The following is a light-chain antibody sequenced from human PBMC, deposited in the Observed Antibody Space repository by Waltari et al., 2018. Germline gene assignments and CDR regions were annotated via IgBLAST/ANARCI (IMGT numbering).Light chain of an antibody. CDR3: QQYDNPIT. Sequence: DIQMTQSPSSLSASVGDRVTITCQASQDISNYLNWYQQKPGKAPKLLIYDASNLETGVPSRFSGSGSGTDFTFTISSLQPEDIATYYCQQYDNPITFGQGTRLESK. CDR2: DAS. CDR1: QDISNY. V-gene: IGKV1-33*01. J-gene: IGKJ5*01.